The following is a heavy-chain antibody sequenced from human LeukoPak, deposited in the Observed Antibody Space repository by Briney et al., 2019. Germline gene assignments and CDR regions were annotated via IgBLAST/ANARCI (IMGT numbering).Heavy chain of an antibody. CDR3: ARAGGWAREDYKGDAFDI. J-gene: IGHJ3*02. Sequence: GASVKVSCKASGYTFTNYGISWVRQAPGQGLEWMGWISTYNGNSNYAQKLQDRVTVTTDTSTATAYLDPRNLRSDDTAVYYCARAGGWAREDYKGDAFDIWGQGTIVTVSS. CDR1: GYTFTNYG. CDR2: ISTYNGNS. D-gene: IGHD6-19*01. V-gene: IGHV1-18*01.